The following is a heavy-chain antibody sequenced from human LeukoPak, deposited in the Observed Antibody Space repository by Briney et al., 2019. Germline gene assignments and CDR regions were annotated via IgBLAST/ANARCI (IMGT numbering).Heavy chain of an antibody. J-gene: IGHJ4*02. CDR3: ARSPVTGLWLPRMYYFDY. D-gene: IGHD2-21*01. Sequence: GGSLRLSCAASGFTLNNYGLHWVRQAPGKGLEWVAVVWYYGDNKYYADSVKGRFTISRDNSNNTLYLHMNSLRAEDTAVYYCARSPVTGLWLPRMYYFDYWGQGTLVTVSS. CDR1: GFTLNNYG. CDR2: VWYYGDNK. V-gene: IGHV3-33*01.